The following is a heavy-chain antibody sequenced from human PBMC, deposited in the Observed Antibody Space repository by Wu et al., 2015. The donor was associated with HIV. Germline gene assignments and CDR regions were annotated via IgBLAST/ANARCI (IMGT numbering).Heavy chain of an antibody. CDR1: GYTFTNYF. V-gene: IGHV1-2*02. J-gene: IGHJ2*01. CDR2: INPKSGGT. CDR3: TRDAHYYDSSGYYDYWYLIS. D-gene: IGHD3-22*01. Sequence: QVQLVQSGAEVKKPGASVKLSCKATGYTFTNYFMHWVRQAPGQGLEWMGWINPKSGGTNYAQKFQGRVTMTRDTSISTAYMELIRLRSDDTAVYYCTRDAHYYDSSGYYDYWYLISGAVATLVTVSS.